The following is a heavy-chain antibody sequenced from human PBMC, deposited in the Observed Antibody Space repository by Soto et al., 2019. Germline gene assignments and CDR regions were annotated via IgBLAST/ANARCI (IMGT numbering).Heavy chain of an antibody. Sequence: GGSLRLSCAASEFTFSTYSMNWVRQAPGKGLEWISYISSTGSNIYYADSVKGRFTISRDNARSSLYLQMNSLRDEDTAVYYGARYSCRNTGGAAHYWGQGTLVTVSS. V-gene: IGHV3-48*02. D-gene: IGHD2-2*01. J-gene: IGHJ4*02. CDR3: ARYSCRNTGGAAHY. CDR2: ISSTGSNI. CDR1: EFTFSTYS.